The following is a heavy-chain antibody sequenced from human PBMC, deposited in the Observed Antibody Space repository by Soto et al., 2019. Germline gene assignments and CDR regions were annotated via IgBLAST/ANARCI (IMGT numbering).Heavy chain of an antibody. CDR3: ARAHAGYYYDSSGFFDY. V-gene: IGHV4-4*07. J-gene: IGHJ4*02. D-gene: IGHD3-22*01. CDR2: IYTSGST. Sequence: SETLSLTCTVSGGSISSYYWSWIRQPAGKGLEWIGRIYTSGSTNYNPSLKSRVTMSVDTSKNQFSLKLSSVTAADMAVYYCARAHAGYYYDSSGFFDYWGQGTLVTVSS. CDR1: GGSISSYY.